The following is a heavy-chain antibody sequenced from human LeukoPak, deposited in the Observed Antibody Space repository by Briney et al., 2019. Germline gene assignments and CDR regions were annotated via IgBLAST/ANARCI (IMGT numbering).Heavy chain of an antibody. CDR3: AKLKGSSWYGAGDY. Sequence: GGSLRVSCAASGFTFTSYGMSWVRQAPGKGLEWVSTITGSGGSTYYADSVKGRFTISRDNSKSTLFLQMNSLRAEDTAIYYCAKLKGSSWYGAGDYWGQGTLVTVSS. CDR2: ITGSGGST. CDR1: GFTFTSYG. J-gene: IGHJ4*02. V-gene: IGHV3-23*01. D-gene: IGHD6-13*01.